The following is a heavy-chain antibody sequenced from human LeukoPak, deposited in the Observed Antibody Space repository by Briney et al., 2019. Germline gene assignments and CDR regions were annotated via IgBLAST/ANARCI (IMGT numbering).Heavy chain of an antibody. J-gene: IGHJ4*02. V-gene: IGHV1-46*01. CDR2: INPSGGST. CDR1: GYTFTSYY. CDR3: ARWRGMYSSSWYYFDY. D-gene: IGHD6-13*01. Sequence: AASVKVSCKASGYTFTSYYMHWVRQAPGQGLEWMGIINPSGGSTSYAQKFQGRVTMTRDMSTSTVYMELSSLRSEDTAVYYCARWRGMYSSSWYYFDYWGQGTLVTVSS.